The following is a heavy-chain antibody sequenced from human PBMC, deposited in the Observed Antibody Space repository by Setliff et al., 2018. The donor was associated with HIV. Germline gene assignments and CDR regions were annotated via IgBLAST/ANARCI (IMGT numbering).Heavy chain of an antibody. V-gene: IGHV4-59*01. D-gene: IGHD3-9*01. Sequence: SETLSLTCNVSGASIRSYYWTWIRQSPGNRLEWLGYITDSGNTNYNPSLRRRVTISADTSKNQVSLRLRSVTAADTAVYYCARETQQSYNIVTGYNYYYGIDVWGQGTTVTVSS. CDR1: GASIRSYY. CDR2: ITDSGNT. J-gene: IGHJ6*02. CDR3: ARETQQSYNIVTGYNYYYGIDV.